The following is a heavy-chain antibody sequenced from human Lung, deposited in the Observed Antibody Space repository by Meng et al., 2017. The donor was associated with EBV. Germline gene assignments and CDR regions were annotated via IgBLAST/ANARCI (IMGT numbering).Heavy chain of an antibody. V-gene: IGHV4-34*01. D-gene: IGHD1/OR15-1a*01. CDR3: VRGLDNWNILVFDY. Sequence: HVHLHQWGEGLLKPSETLSLTCGVYGESFGDYYWTWIRQPPGKGLEWIGEIKESEGANYNPSLKSRVSISLDTSRDQFSLTLNSVTAADTAVYYCVRGLDNWNILVFDYWGQGALVTVSS. CDR1: GESFGDYY. J-gene: IGHJ4*02. CDR2: IKESEGA.